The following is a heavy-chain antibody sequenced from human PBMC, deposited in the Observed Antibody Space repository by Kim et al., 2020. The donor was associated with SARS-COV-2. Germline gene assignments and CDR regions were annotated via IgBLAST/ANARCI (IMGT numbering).Heavy chain of an antibody. CDR2: ISYDGSNK. Sequence: GGSLRLSCAASGFTFSSYGMHWVRQAPGKGLEWVAVISYDGSNKYYADSVKGRFTISRDNSKNTLYLQMNSLRAEDTAVYYCAKDRGAVADPIDYWGQGTLVTVSS. CDR1: GFTFSSYG. D-gene: IGHD6-19*01. J-gene: IGHJ4*02. V-gene: IGHV3-30*18. CDR3: AKDRGAVADPIDY.